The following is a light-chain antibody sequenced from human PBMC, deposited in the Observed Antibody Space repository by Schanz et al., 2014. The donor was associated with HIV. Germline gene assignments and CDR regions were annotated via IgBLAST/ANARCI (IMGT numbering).Light chain of an antibody. J-gene: IGKJ5*01. V-gene: IGKV1-33*01. CDR2: DAS. Sequence: DIQMTQSPSSLSASVGDRVTITCQASQDISNYLNWYQQKPGKAPKLLIYDASNLETGVPSRFSGSGSGTDFTFTISSLQPEDFATYFCQHFDSLPITFGQGTRLEIK. CDR3: QHFDSLPIT. CDR1: QDISNY.